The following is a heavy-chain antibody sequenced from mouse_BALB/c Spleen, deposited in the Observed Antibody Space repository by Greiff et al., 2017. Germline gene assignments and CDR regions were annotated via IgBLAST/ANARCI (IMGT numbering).Heavy chain of an antibody. V-gene: IGHV5-9-3*01. CDR1: GFTFSSYA. Sequence: EVQGVESGGGLVKPGGSLKLSCAASGFTFSSYAMSWVRQTPEKRLEWVATISSGGSYTYYPDSVKGRFTISRDNAKNTLYLQMSSLRSEDTAMYYCARGGIYGNYGDYWGQGTTLTVSS. CDR2: ISSGGSYT. J-gene: IGHJ2*01. CDR3: ARGGIYGNYGDY. D-gene: IGHD2-1*01.